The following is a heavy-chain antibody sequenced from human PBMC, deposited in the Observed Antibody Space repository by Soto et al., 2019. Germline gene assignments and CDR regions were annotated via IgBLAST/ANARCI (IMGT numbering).Heavy chain of an antibody. J-gene: IGHJ6*02. CDR2: MNPNSGNT. CDR1: GYTFTSYD. Sequence: GASVKVSCKASGYTFTSYDIKWVRQATGQGLEWMGWMNPNSGNTGYAQKFQGRVTMTRDTSTSTVYMELSSLRSEDTAVYYCARSPPYSSSWKPTGVFGPLKSYGMDVWGQGTTVTVSS. CDR3: ARSPPYSSSWKPTGVFGPLKSYGMDV. D-gene: IGHD6-13*01. V-gene: IGHV1-8*01.